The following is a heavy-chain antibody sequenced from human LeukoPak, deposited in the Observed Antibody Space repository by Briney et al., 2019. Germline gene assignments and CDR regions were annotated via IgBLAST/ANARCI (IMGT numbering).Heavy chain of an antibody. J-gene: IGHJ5*02. V-gene: IGHV3-30*18. Sequence: PGGSLRLSCAASGITLRSYGMHWVRQAPGKGLEWVAVISYDGSHKYYADSVKGRFSISRDNSKNTLSLQMNSLRADDTAVYYCAKGARGDTVTSIVGLNWFDPWGQGTLVTVSS. CDR1: GITLRSYG. D-gene: IGHD4-17*01. CDR3: AKGARGDTVTSIVGLNWFDP. CDR2: ISYDGSHK.